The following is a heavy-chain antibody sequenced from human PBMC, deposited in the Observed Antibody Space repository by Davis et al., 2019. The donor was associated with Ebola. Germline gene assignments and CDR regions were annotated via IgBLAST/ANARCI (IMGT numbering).Heavy chain of an antibody. CDR1: GFTFSRYG. D-gene: IGHD6-19*01. Sequence: PGGSLRLSCAASGFTFSRYGMHWVRQAPGKGLEWLAAISYDGTNKHYVDSVKGRFTISRDNSKDTVYLRMNSLRPEDTALYFCASSRDVSGWWRFDYWGLGTLVTVSS. V-gene: IGHV3-30*03. J-gene: IGHJ4*02. CDR2: ISYDGTNK. CDR3: ASSRDVSGWWRFDY.